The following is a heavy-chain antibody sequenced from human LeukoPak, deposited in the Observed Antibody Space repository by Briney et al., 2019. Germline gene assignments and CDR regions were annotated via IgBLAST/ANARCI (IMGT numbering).Heavy chain of an antibody. CDR3: AKGIYSSGWSYFDY. V-gene: IGHV3-23*01. Sequence: GGSLRLACAASGFTFSNSAMSWVRQAPGKGLEWVSTLSGSGITTYYADSVKGRFTISRDNSKNTLYLQMNSLRAEDTAVYYCAKGIYSSGWSYFDYWGHGTLVTVSS. J-gene: IGHJ4*01. CDR1: GFTFSNSA. D-gene: IGHD6-19*01. CDR2: LSGSGITT.